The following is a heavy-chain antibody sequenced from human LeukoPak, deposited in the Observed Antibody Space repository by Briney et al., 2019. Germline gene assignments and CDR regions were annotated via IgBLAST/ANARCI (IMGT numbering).Heavy chain of an antibody. CDR1: GFSFSSTW. CDR3: TAENFLYAFDI. V-gene: IGHV3-74*01. CDR2: INSDGSST. J-gene: IGHJ3*02. D-gene: IGHD1-7*01. Sequence: GGSLRLSCAASGFSFSSTWMHWVRQVPGKGLVWVSRINSDGSSTIYADSVRGRFTISRDDSKNTLYLQMNSLKTEDTAVYYCTAENFLYAFDIWGQGTMVTVSS.